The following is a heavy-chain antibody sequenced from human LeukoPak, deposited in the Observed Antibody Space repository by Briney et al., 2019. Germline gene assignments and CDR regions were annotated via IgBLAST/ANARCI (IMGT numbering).Heavy chain of an antibody. CDR1: GFSFRDYT. CDR2: ISASGDKT. J-gene: IGHJ4*02. CDR3: ARDFYDSTGYYYDY. D-gene: IGHD3-22*01. Sequence: QPGGSLRLSCAASGFSFRDYTMSWVRQAPGKGLEWISAISASGDKTYFADSVKGRFTISRANSKGTLYLQMNSLRAEDTALYHCARDFYDSTGYYYDYWGQGTLVTVSS. V-gene: IGHV3-23*01.